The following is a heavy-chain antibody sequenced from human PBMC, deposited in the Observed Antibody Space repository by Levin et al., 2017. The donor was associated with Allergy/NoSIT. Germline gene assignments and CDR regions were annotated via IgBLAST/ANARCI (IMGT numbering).Heavy chain of an antibody. CDR3: ATYYFGITCFGNFQH. D-gene: IGHD3-10*01. CDR1: GFTFSNAW. V-gene: IGHV3-15*01. J-gene: IGHJ1*01. CDR2: IKSKTAGGTT. Sequence: GESLKISCAVSGFTFSNAWMTWVRQAPGKGLEWVGRIKSKTAGGTTDYAASVKGRFTISRDDSKDMLFLQLDSLQTEDTAMYYYATYYFGITCFGNFQHRGEGTLVTVSA.